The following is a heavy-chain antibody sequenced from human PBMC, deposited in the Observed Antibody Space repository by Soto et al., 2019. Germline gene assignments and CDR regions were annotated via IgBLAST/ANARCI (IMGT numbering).Heavy chain of an antibody. Sequence: SETLSLTCTVSGISITSSYWNWFRQSPGKGLEWIGQISDRGDINYNPPLESRVAISTDTSKNQVSLTLTAVNAADTAVYFCARGRHWFGPWGQGTLVTVSS. CDR2: ISDRGDI. CDR3: ARGRHWFGP. J-gene: IGHJ5*02. V-gene: IGHV4-59*08. CDR1: GISITSSY.